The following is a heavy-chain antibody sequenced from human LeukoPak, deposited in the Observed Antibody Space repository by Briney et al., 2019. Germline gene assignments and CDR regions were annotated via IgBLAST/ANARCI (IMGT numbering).Heavy chain of an antibody. Sequence: GGSLRLSCAASGFTFSSYSMNWVRQAPGKGLEWVSYISSSSTIYYADSVKGRFTISRDNAKNSLYLQMNSLRAEDTAVYHCARAQSSSWSVDYWGQGTLVTVSS. CDR3: ARAQSSSWSVDY. CDR1: GFTFSSYS. V-gene: IGHV3-48*01. J-gene: IGHJ4*02. D-gene: IGHD6-13*01. CDR2: ISSSSTI.